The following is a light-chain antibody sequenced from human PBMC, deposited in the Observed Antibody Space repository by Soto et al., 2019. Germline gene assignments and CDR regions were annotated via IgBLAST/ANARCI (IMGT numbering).Light chain of an antibody. Sequence: EIVLAQSPGTLSLSPGERATLSCKTSQSVSSSYLAWYQQKPGQAPRLLIYGASNRATGIPDRFSGSGSGTDFTLTISRLEPEDFAVYYCQQYGTWTFGQGTKVEIK. CDR2: GAS. J-gene: IGKJ1*01. CDR3: QQYGTWT. CDR1: QSVSSSY. V-gene: IGKV3-20*01.